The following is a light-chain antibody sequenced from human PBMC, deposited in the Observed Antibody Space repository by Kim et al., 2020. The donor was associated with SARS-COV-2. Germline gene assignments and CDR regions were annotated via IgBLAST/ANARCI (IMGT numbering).Light chain of an antibody. CDR2: ATS. Sequence: EIVLTQSPGTLSLSPGERATLSCRASQSVSTAYLVWYQQKVGQAPRLLLYATSSRAIGVPDRFSGSGSETDFSLTISGLEPDDFAVYYCQQYRTTPLTFGGGTKVDIK. CDR3: QQYRTTPLT. CDR1: QSVSTAY. V-gene: IGKV3-20*01. J-gene: IGKJ4*01.